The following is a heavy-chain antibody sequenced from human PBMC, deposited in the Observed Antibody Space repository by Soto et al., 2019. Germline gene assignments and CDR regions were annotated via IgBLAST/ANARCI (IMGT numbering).Heavy chain of an antibody. CDR3: ARTYSSSWFPLEY. V-gene: IGHV4-39*07. CDR1: GVSISSDYYY. J-gene: IGHJ4*02. D-gene: IGHD6-13*01. CDR2: INHSGST. Sequence: PSETLSLTCTVSGVSISSDYYYWSWIRQPPGKGLEWIGEINHSGSTNYNPSLKSRVTISVDTSKNQFSLKLSSVTAADTAVYYCARTYSSSWFPLEYWVQGTLVTVSS.